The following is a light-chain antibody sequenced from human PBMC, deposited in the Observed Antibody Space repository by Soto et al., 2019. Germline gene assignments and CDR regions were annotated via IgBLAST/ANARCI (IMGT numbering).Light chain of an antibody. CDR1: QSISTW. CDR2: KAS. Sequence: DNQMTQSPSTLSASVGDGVTITCRASQSISTWLAWYQQKPGKAPKLLIYKASSLESGVPSEFSGSGSGTEFTLTISSLQPDDFATYYCQQYSTYPWTFGQGTKVEI. V-gene: IGKV1-5*03. J-gene: IGKJ1*01. CDR3: QQYSTYPWT.